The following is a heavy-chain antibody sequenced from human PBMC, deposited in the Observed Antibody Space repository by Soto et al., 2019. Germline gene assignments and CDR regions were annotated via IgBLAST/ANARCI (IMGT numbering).Heavy chain of an antibody. CDR3: ARSGVVVNAFDS. V-gene: IGHV1-69*12. D-gene: IGHD2-21*01. J-gene: IGHJ3*02. CDR2: IVPISGTT. CDR1: GGTFNYYA. Sequence: QVQLVQSGAEVKKPGSSVKVSCKVSGGTFNYYAINWVRQAPGQGLEWMGGIVPISGTTNYAQKFQGRVTITADESTITAYMELSSLRSEDTAVYYCARSGVVVNAFDSWGQGTLVTVSS.